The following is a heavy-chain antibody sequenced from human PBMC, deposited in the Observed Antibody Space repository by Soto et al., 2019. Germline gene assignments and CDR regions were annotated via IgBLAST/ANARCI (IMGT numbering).Heavy chain of an antibody. D-gene: IGHD1-26*01. CDR3: ARDHGGSYSTFFDY. CDR1: GGSISSYY. CDR2: IYYSGST. J-gene: IGHJ4*02. V-gene: IGHV4-59*01. Sequence: SETLSLTCTVSGGSISSYYWSWIRQPPGKGLEWIGYIYYSGSTNYNPSLKSRVTISVDTSKNQFSLKLSSVTAADTAVYYCARDHGGSYSTFFDYWGQGALVTVSS.